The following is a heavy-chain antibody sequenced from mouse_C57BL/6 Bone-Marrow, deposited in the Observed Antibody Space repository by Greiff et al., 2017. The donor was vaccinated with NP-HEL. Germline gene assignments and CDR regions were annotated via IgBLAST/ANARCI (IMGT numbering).Heavy chain of an antibody. D-gene: IGHD1-1*01. CDR1: GYTFTSYW. V-gene: IGHV1-69*01. CDR3: ARETPYLLLRLRWYFDV. CDR2: IDPGGSYT. Sequence: VQLQQPGAELVMPGASVKLSCKASGYTFTSYWMHWVKQTPGQGLEWIGEIDPGGSYTNYNQKFKGKSTLTVDKSSSTAYMQLSSLTSEDAAVYYCARETPYLLLRLRWYFDVWGTGTTVTVSS. J-gene: IGHJ1*03.